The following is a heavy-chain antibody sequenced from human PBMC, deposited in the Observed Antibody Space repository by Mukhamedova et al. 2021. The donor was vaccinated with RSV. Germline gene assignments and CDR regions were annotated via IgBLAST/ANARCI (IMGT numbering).Heavy chain of an antibody. D-gene: IGHD4-17*01. V-gene: IGHV3-23*01. CDR2: ISGSGGTT. Sequence: GLEWVSGISGSGGTTYYADSVKGRCTISRDNSKNTLYLQMNSLRAEDTALYYCAKRDGFYWGQGNQVTVSS. CDR3: AKRDGFY. J-gene: IGHJ4*02.